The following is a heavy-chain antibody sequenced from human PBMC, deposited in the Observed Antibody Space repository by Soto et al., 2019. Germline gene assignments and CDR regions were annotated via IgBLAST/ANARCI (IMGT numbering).Heavy chain of an antibody. CDR1: GGSISNYY. V-gene: IGHV4-59*01. CDR2: IHNSGNT. J-gene: IGHJ5*02. Sequence: QVRLQESGPGLVRPSETLSLTCTVSGGSISNYYWTWIRQSPGKGLEWIGYIHNSGNTKYNPSLGSRVXXSXDXXKNQFSLKLRSVTAADTAVYYCARGDDYVWGSFRSWGQGTLVTVSS. CDR3: ARGDDYVWGSFRS. D-gene: IGHD3-16*02.